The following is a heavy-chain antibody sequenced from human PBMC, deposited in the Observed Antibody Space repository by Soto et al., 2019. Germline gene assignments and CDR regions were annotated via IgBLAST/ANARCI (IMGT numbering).Heavy chain of an antibody. J-gene: IGHJ6*03. D-gene: IGHD7-27*01. CDR1: GFILSDCA. CDR2: ISSSSSVI. Sequence: EVQLVESGGGLVQPGGSLRLSCATSGFILSDCAMNWVRQAPGKGLEWVSYISSSSSVIDYADSVKGRFTVSRDNARNSLYLKMNNLRAEYTTVYYCARDLSWGSNWYYYMDVWGKGTTVTVSS. V-gene: IGHV3-48*01. CDR3: ARDLSWGSNWYYYMDV.